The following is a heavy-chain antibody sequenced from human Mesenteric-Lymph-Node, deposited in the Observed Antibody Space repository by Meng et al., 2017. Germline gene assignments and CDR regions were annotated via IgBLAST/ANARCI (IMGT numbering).Heavy chain of an antibody. J-gene: IGHJ4*02. CDR2: IHTSGST. Sequence: SETLSLTCTVSGGSITSSIYFWTWIRQPAGKGLEWIGRIHTSGSTNYSPSLKSRVTMTVDTSRNQFSLKLSSVTAADTAVYYCAREGDIVATSVGYYFDYWGQGTLVTVSS. V-gene: IGHV4-61*02. CDR3: AREGDIVATSVGYYFDY. D-gene: IGHD5-12*01. CDR1: GGSITSSIYF.